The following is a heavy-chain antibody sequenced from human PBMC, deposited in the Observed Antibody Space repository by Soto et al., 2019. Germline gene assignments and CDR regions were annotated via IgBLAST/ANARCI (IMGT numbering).Heavy chain of an antibody. Sequence: QVQLQQWGAGLLKPSETLSLTCAVYGGSFSGYYWSWIRQPPGKGLEWIGEINHSGSTNYNPSLKSRVTISVDPSKNQFSLKLSSVTAADTAVYYCARDGSSWRMDVWGQGTTVTVSS. CDR3: ARDGSSWRMDV. J-gene: IGHJ6*02. CDR1: GGSFSGYY. D-gene: IGHD6-13*01. V-gene: IGHV4-34*01. CDR2: INHSGST.